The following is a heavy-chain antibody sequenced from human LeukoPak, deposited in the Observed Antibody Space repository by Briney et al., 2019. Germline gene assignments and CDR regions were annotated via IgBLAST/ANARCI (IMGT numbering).Heavy chain of an antibody. CDR3: ARAASTHSENDY. J-gene: IGHJ4*02. Sequence: ASVKVSCKASGYTFTSYGISWVRQAPGQGLEWMGWISAYNGNTNYAQKLRGRVTMTTDTSTSTAYMELRSLRSDDTAVYYCARAASTHSENDYWGQGTLVTVSS. V-gene: IGHV1-18*01. D-gene: IGHD1-26*01. CDR1: GYTFTSYG. CDR2: ISAYNGNT.